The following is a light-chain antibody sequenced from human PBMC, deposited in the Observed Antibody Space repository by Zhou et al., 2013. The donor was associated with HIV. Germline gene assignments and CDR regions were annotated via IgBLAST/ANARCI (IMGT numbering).Light chain of an antibody. J-gene: IGKJ4*01. CDR2: GAS. CDR1: QSVSSD. V-gene: IGKV3-15*01. Sequence: EIEMTQSPATLSVSPGERATLSCRASQSVSSDLAWYQQKPGQAPRLLMYGASTRATGFPARFSGSGSGTEFTLTISSLQSEDFAIYYCQQYDNWPPLTFGGGTKVEIK. CDR3: QQYDNWPPLT.